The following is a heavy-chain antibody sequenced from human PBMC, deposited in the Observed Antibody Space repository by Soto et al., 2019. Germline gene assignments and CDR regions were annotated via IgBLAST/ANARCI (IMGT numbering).Heavy chain of an antibody. CDR2: IKSKTDGGTT. CDR3: TTVRADYDFWSGYYSGYYYYGMDV. Sequence: GGSLRLSCAASGFTFSNAWMNWVRQAPGKGLKWVGRIKSKTDGGTTDYAAPVKGRFTISRDDSKNTLYLQMNSLKTEDTAVYYCTTVRADYDFWSGYYSGYYYYGMDVWGQGTTVTVSS. V-gene: IGHV3-15*07. D-gene: IGHD3-3*01. CDR1: GFTFSNAW. J-gene: IGHJ6*02.